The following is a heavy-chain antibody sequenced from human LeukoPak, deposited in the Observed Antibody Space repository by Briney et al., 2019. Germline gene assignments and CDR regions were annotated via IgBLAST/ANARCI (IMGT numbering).Heavy chain of an antibody. CDR1: GGSISSGGYS. CDR3: ARDTAMGTFDY. V-gene: IGHV4-30-2*01. J-gene: IGHJ4*02. CDR2: IYHSGST. D-gene: IGHD5-18*01. Sequence: SETLSLTCAVSGGSISSGGYSWSWIRQPPGKGLEWIGYIYHSGSTYYNPSLKSRVTISVDRSKNQFSLKLSSVTAADTAVYYYARDTAMGTFDYWGQGTLVIVSS.